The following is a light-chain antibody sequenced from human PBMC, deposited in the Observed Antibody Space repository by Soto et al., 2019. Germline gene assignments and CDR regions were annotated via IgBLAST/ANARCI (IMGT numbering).Light chain of an antibody. J-gene: IGLJ1*01. CDR2: GSD. Sequence: QSVLTQPPSVPGAPGQTVTISCTGSGSNIGAGYGVQWYQQLPGTAPRLLIYGSDDRPSGVPDRFSASVSGNSASLAITGLQTEDEAVYYCQSYDSNLSEVFGGGTKVPVL. CDR3: QSYDSNLSEV. CDR1: GSNIGAGYG. V-gene: IGLV1-40*01.